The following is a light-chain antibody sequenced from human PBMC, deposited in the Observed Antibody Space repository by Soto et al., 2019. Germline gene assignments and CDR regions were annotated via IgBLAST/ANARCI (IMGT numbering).Light chain of an antibody. CDR2: GAS. Sequence: EIVMTQSPATLSVSPGEGATLSCRASQTVGNYLAWYQQSPGQAPRLLIYGASTRATGLPARFSGSGSGTESTLTISRLHSEYFAFYYWQHYKNWPGTFGGGTKVEIK. V-gene: IGKV3-15*01. J-gene: IGKJ4*01. CDR3: QHYKNWPGT. CDR1: QTVGNY.